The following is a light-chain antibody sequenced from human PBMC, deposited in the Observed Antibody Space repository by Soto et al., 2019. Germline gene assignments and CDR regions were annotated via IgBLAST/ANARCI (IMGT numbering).Light chain of an antibody. V-gene: IGKV3-20*01. CDR3: QQYGSSPLT. J-gene: IGKJ4*01. CDR2: GAS. Sequence: EIVLMQSPGTLSLSPGERATLYCRTSQSVSSSYLAWYQQKPGQAPRLLIFGASSRATGIPDRFSGSGSGTDFTLTINRLEPEDFAVYYCQQYGSSPLTFGGGTKVEIK. CDR1: QSVSSSY.